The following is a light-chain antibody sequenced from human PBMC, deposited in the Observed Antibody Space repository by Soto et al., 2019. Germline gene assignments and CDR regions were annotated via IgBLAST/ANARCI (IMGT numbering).Light chain of an antibody. CDR2: AAS. CDR3: QQSYSTLSIT. CDR1: ESISRH. Sequence: DLQMTQSPSSLSASVGDRVTITCRASESISRHLNWYHQKPGKAPKLLIYAASSLQNGVPSRFSGSGSGTDFTLTISNLQPEDFATYYCQQSYSTLSITFGQGTRLEIK. V-gene: IGKV1-39*01. J-gene: IGKJ5*01.